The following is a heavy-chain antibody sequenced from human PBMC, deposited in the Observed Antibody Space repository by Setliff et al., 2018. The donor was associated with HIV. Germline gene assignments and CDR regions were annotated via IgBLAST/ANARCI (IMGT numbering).Heavy chain of an antibody. V-gene: IGHV4-31*03. D-gene: IGHD3-10*01. CDR1: GGSISNGGYY. Sequence: SETLSLTCHVSGGSISNGGYYWSWIRQHPGTGLEWIAYIYFSGSTYYNPSLKSRVTVSLDMSKNQFSLRLSSVTAADTAVYYCARGGGITWRSYSFDYWGQGTLVTVSS. CDR2: IYFSGST. J-gene: IGHJ4*02. CDR3: ARGGGITWRSYSFDY.